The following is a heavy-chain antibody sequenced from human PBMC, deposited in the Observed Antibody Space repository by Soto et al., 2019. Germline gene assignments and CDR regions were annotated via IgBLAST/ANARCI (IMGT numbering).Heavy chain of an antibody. D-gene: IGHD5-12*01. CDR2: ISYDGSNK. J-gene: IGHJ4*02. V-gene: IGHV3-30*18. CDR3: AKDAKRRWLRFSDFDY. Sequence: GGSLRLSCAASGFTFSSYGMHWVRQAPGKGLEWVAVISYDGSNKYYADSVKGRFTISRDNSKNTLYLQMNSLRAEDTAVYYCAKDAKRRWLRFSDFDYWGQGTLVTVSS. CDR1: GFTFSSYG.